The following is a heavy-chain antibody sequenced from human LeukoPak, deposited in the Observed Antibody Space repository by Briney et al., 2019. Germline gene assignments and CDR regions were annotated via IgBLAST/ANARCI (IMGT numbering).Heavy chain of an antibody. Sequence: PSETLSLTCTVSGGSISSYYWSWIRQPPGKGLEWIGYICYSGSTNYNPPLKSRVTISVDTSKNQFSLKLSSVTAADTAVYYCAREGEYDSSGYYYGGGGWFDPWGQGTLVTVSS. D-gene: IGHD3-22*01. CDR1: GGSISSYY. J-gene: IGHJ5*02. CDR3: AREGEYDSSGYYYGGGGWFDP. CDR2: ICYSGST. V-gene: IGHV4-59*01.